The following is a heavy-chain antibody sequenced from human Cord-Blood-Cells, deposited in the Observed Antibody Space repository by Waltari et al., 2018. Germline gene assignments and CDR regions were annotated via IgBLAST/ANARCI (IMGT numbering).Heavy chain of an antibody. J-gene: IGHJ4*02. Sequence: EVQLVESGGGLIQPGGYLRLSCAASGFTVSSNYMSWVRQAPGQGLEWVSVIDSGGSTYYADSVKSRFTISRDNSKNTLYLQMNSLRAEDTAVYYCARARGFWSGCDYWGQGTLVTVSS. D-gene: IGHD3-3*01. CDR3: ARARGFWSGCDY. CDR1: GFTVSSNY. CDR2: IDSGGST. V-gene: IGHV3-53*01.